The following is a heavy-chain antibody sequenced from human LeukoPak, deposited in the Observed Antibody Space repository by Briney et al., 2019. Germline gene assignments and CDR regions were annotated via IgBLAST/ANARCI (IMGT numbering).Heavy chain of an antibody. CDR1: GFTFSDYY. D-gene: IGHD3-16*02. J-gene: IGHJ4*02. Sequence: GGSLRLSCAASGFTFSDYYMSWIRQAPGKGLEWVSSLNSGGSTVWYADSVKGRFTISRDNAKNSMYLRMNNLRAEDTAVYYCARGALITFGGVIPYYFDYWGQGTLVTVSS. V-gene: IGHV3-11*01. CDR3: ARGALITFGGVIPYYFDY. CDR2: LNSGGSTV.